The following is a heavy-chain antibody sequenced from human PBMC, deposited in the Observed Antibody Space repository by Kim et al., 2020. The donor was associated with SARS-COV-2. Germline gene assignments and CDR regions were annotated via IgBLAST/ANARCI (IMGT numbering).Heavy chain of an antibody. Sequence: GGSLRLSCAASGFTFSSYWMSWVRQAPGKGLEWVANIKQDGSEKYYVDSVKGRFTISRDNAKNSLYLQMNSLRAEDTAVYYCARVSSVYFDAFDIWGQGTMVTVSS. J-gene: IGHJ3*02. CDR1: GFTFSSYW. CDR3: ARVSSVYFDAFDI. CDR2: IKQDGSEK. D-gene: IGHD5-12*01. V-gene: IGHV3-7*03.